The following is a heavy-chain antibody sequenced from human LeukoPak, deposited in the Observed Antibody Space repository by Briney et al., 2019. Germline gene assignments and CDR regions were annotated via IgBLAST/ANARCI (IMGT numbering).Heavy chain of an antibody. D-gene: IGHD7-27*01. Sequence: SGTLSLTCTVSGVSISSYYWTWIRQPPGKGLECIGYIYYTGSTNYNPSLKSRVTTSVDTSKNQFSLKLSSVTAADTAVYYCARSYWGLTGTQDAFDIWGQGTMVTVSS. J-gene: IGHJ3*02. CDR2: IYYTGST. V-gene: IGHV4-59*01. CDR1: GVSISSYY. CDR3: ARSYWGLTGTQDAFDI.